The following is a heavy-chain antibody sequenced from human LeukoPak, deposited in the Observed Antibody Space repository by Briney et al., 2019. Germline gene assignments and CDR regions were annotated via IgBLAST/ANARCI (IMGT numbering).Heavy chain of an antibody. D-gene: IGHD6-19*01. CDR1: GFTFSSYA. V-gene: IGHV3-30-3*01. CDR2: ISYDGSNK. CDR3: ARDDAVAGTSNFDY. J-gene: IGHJ4*02. Sequence: GGSLRLSCAASGFTFSSYAMHWVRQAPGKGLEWVAVISYDGSNKYYADSVKGRFTISRDNSKNTLYLQMNSLRAEDTAVYYCARDDAVAGTSNFDYWGQGTLVTVSS.